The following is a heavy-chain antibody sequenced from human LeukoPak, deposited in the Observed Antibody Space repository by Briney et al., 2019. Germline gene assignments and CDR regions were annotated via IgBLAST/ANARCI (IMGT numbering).Heavy chain of an antibody. CDR2: INPNSGGT. V-gene: IGHV1-2*06. Sequence: ASVKVSCKASGYTFTGYYMHWVRQAPGQGLEWMGRINPNSGGTNYAQKFQGRVTMTRDTSISTAYMELSRLRSDDTAVYYCARDRDIVPSAFDIWGQGTMVTVSS. CDR3: ARDRDIVPSAFDI. CDR1: GYTFTGYY. D-gene: IGHD1-26*01. J-gene: IGHJ3*02.